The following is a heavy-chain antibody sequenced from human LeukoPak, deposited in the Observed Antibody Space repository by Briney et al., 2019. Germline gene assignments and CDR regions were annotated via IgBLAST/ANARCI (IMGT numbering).Heavy chain of an antibody. CDR2: RNPNSGNT. V-gene: IGHV1-8*01. CDR1: GYTFTSYD. J-gene: IGHJ3*02. D-gene: IGHD3-10*01. Sequence: ASVKVSCKASGYTFTSYDINWVRQATGQGLEWMGWRNPNSGNTGYAQKFQGRVTMTRNTSISTAYMELSSLRSEDTAVYYCARGYPPVLLWFGELSGTDAFDIWGQGTMVTVSS. CDR3: ARGYPPVLLWFGELSGTDAFDI.